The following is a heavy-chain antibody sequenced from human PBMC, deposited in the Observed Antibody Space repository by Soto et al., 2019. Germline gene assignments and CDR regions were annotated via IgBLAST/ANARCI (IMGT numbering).Heavy chain of an antibody. V-gene: IGHV1-18*04. CDR3: AILYYDILTGYFPFDY. J-gene: IGHJ4*02. CDR1: GYTFTSYG. D-gene: IGHD3-9*01. CDR2: ISAYNGNT. Sequence: ASVKVPCKASGYTFTSYGISWVRQAPGQGLEWMGWISAYNGNTNYAQKLQGRVTMTTDTSTSTAYMELRSLRSDDTAVYYCAILYYDILTGYFPFDYWGQGTLVTVSS.